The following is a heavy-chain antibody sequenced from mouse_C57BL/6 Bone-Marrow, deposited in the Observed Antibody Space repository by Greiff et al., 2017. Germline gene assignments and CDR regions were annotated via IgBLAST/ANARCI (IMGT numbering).Heavy chain of an antibody. CDR2: INPSGGST. J-gene: IGHJ3*01. D-gene: IGHD1-1*01. Sequence: QVQLQQSGAELARPGASVKMSCKASGYTFTSYTMHWVKQRPGQGLEWIGYINPSGGSTKYNQMFKDKATLTADKSSSTAYMQLSSPATEDSAINYCASRNYDYGFAYWGQGTLVTVSA. CDR1: GYTFTSYT. CDR3: ASRNYDYGFAY. V-gene: IGHV1-4*01.